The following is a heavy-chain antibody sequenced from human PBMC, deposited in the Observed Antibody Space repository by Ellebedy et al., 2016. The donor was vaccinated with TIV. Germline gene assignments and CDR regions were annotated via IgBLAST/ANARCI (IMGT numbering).Heavy chain of an antibody. V-gene: IGHV3-30-3*01. CDR3: SRGPDSRYCTSPSCYPAVYYYHGMDV. CDR1: GFTFYFYT. Sequence: GGSLRLSCAASGFTFYFYTMHWVRQAPGKGLEWVAAISYDGGYQNYADSVNGRFNTSRDNSKNSLHLQMASLTTEDTADYYCSRGPDSRYCTSPSCYPAVYYYHGMDVWGQGTTVSVS. CDR2: ISYDGGYQ. D-gene: IGHD2-2*01. J-gene: IGHJ6*02.